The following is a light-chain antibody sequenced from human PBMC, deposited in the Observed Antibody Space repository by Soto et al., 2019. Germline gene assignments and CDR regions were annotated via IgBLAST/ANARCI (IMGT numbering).Light chain of an antibody. CDR2: GAS. J-gene: IGKJ3*01. CDR1: QSVSTN. V-gene: IGKV3-15*01. CDR3: QQYNAWPPLT. Sequence: ETVMTQSPATLSVSPGEGVTLSCRASQSVSTNLAWYQQKPGQAPRLLIYGASARATGIPARFSGGGSGTDFTLSISSLQSDDFAVYYCQQYNAWPPLTFGPGTKVEIK.